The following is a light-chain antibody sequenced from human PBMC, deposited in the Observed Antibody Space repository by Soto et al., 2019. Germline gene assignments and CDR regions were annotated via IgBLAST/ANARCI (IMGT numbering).Light chain of an antibody. Sequence: EIVLTQSPATLSLSPGERATLSCRASQSLDNYLAWYQHKPGQAPRLLIYDASTRATDIPAMFSGSGSGTVFSLPISRLVSEDVAFYCCQQRGRRSSFGGGTKVEIK. CDR2: DAS. J-gene: IGKJ4*01. CDR3: QQRGRRSS. V-gene: IGKV3-11*01. CDR1: QSLDNY.